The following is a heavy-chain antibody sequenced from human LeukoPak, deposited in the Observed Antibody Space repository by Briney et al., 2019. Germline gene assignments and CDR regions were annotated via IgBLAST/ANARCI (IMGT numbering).Heavy chain of an antibody. V-gene: IGHV1-69*04. J-gene: IGHJ4*02. CDR1: GGTFRSYA. D-gene: IGHD4-23*01. CDR3: ARDEGGNVDY. Sequence: SVKVSCKASGGTFRSYAISWVRQAPGQGLEWMGRIIPILGIADYAQKFQGRVTITADKSTSTAYMELSSLRSEDTAVYYCARDEGGNVDYWGQGTLVTVSS. CDR2: IIPILGIA.